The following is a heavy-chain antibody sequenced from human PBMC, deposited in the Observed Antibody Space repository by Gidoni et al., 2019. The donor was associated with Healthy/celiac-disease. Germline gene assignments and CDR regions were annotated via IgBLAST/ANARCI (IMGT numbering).Heavy chain of an antibody. D-gene: IGHD3-3*01. CDR3: AKPAGFLEWLLYPFDY. J-gene: IGHJ4*02. Sequence: EVQLLESGGGLVQPGGSLRLSCAASGFTFSSYAMSWVRQAPGKGLEWVSAISGSGGSTYYADSVKGRFTISRDNSKNTLYLQMNSLRAEDTAVYYCAKPAGFLEWLLYPFDYWGQGTLVTVSS. CDR2: ISGSGGST. V-gene: IGHV3-23*01. CDR1: GFTFSSYA.